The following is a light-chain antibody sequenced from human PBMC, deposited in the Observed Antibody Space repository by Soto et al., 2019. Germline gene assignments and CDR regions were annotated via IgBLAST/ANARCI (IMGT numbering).Light chain of an antibody. Sequence: QSVLTQPPSVSGAPGQRVSISCTGSTSNIGAGYEVHWYQQLPGTAPKLLVSGHNIRPSGVPDRFSGFKSGASASLVITGLQAEDEADYYCQSYDNILSGSGVFGGGTKLTVL. CDR2: GHN. CDR1: TSNIGAGYE. CDR3: QSYDNILSGSGV. V-gene: IGLV1-40*01. J-gene: IGLJ3*02.